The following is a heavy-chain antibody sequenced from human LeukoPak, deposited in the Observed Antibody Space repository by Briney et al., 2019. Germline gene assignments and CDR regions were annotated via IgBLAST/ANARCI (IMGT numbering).Heavy chain of an antibody. J-gene: IGHJ6*02. CDR2: IYPGDSET. D-gene: IGHD6-6*01. V-gene: IGHV5-51*01. CDR1: GYSFTSYW. Sequence: GESLKISCKGSGYSFTSYWIAWVRQMPGKGLEWMGIIYPGDSETRYSPSFQGQVTISADKSNSTAYLQWSSLKASDTAMYYCARRGSRSSGVSYGLDVWGQGTTVTVSS. CDR3: ARRGSRSSGVSYGLDV.